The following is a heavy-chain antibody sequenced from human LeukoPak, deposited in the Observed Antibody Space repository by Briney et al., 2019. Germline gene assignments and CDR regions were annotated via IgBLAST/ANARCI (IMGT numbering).Heavy chain of an antibody. CDR3: ARHKDYYYSYMDV. V-gene: IGHV4-39*01. J-gene: IGHJ6*03. CDR2: IYYSGST. Sequence: SETLSLTCSVSGDSISTSSYYWGWIRQPPGKGLGWIGTIYYSGSTYYNPSLTSRVTISVDTSKNQFSLKLSSVTAADTAVYYCARHKDYYYSYMDVWGKGTTVTISS. CDR1: GDSISTSSYY.